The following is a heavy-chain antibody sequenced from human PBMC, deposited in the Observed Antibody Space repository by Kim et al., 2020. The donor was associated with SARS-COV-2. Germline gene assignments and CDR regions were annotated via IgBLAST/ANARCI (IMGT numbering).Heavy chain of an antibody. Sequence: KGRFTIPRDNAKNSLDLQMNSLRAEDTAVYYCARLVAVAIFGYYYYGMDVWGQGTTVTVSS. D-gene: IGHD6-19*01. J-gene: IGHJ6*02. V-gene: IGHV3-11*03. CDR3: ARLVAVAIFGYYYYGMDV.